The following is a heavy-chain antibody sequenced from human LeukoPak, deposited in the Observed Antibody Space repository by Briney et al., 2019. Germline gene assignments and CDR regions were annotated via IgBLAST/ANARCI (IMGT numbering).Heavy chain of an antibody. V-gene: IGHV3-30*14. CDR3: SRQAYAGIRYCDY. Sequence: PVGSLRLPCATSGFTFSSYAMHWVRQAPGKGLEWVAVISYDGSNKYYADSVKGRFTISRDNSENTLDLHMHSLRAEDTAVYYCSRQAYAGIRYCDYWGQGTLVTVSS. J-gene: IGHJ4*02. D-gene: IGHD3-9*01. CDR2: ISYDGSNK. CDR1: GFTFSSYA.